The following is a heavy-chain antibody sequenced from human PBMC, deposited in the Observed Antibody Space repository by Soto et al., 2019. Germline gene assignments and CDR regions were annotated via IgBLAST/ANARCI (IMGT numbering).Heavy chain of an antibody. CDR3: AKPRRLTMYASLDH. CDR2: ISGSGDTT. Sequence: TGGSLRLSCAASGCTFIDYAMNWVRKAPGKGLEWVSDISGSGDTTYYADSVKGRFTISRDNSKNTLYLQMNSLRAEDTSIYYCAKPRRLTMYASLDHWGQGTLVTVSS. D-gene: IGHD2-8*01. J-gene: IGHJ4*02. V-gene: IGHV3-23*01. CDR1: GCTFIDYA.